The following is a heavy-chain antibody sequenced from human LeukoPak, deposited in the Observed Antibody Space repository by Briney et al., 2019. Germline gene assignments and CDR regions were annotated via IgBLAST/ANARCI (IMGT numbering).Heavy chain of an antibody. CDR3: ARQSYYGSGRRDDAFDI. V-gene: IGHV4-4*07. CDR1: GGSISNSY. CDR2: IYTSGSP. D-gene: IGHD3-10*01. Sequence: PSETLSLTCTVSGGSISNSYWSWIRQPAGKGLEWIGRIYTSGSPSYNPSLKSRVTMSLNTSKNQFSLNLSSVTAADTAVYYCARQSYYGSGRRDDAFDIWGQGTMVTVSS. J-gene: IGHJ3*02.